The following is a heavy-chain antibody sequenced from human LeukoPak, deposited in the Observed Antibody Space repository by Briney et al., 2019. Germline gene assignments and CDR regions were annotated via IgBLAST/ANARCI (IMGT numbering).Heavy chain of an antibody. CDR2: ISGSGGST. D-gene: IGHD6-13*01. V-gene: IGHV3-23*01. J-gene: IGHJ4*02. CDR3: AKVAREYSSSWEYYFDY. CDR1: GFTFSSYA. Sequence: PGGSLRLSCAASGFTFSSYAMSWVRQAPGKGLEWVSAISGSGGSTYYADSVKGRFTISRDNSKNTLYLQMNSLRAEDTAVYYCAKVAREYSSSWEYYFDYWGQGTLVTVSS.